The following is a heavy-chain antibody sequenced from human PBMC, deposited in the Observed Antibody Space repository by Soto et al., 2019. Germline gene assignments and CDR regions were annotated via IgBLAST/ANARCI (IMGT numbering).Heavy chain of an antibody. J-gene: IGHJ4*02. CDR1: GFTFSSYA. Sequence: GGSLRLSCAASGFTFSSYAMSWVRQAPGKGLEWVSAISGSGGSTYYADPVKGRFTISEDNSKNPQYLQMNSLRAEDTALYYCAKERDSSSSVSPHFDYWGQGTLVTVSS. D-gene: IGHD6-6*01. CDR2: ISGSGGST. CDR3: AKERDSSSSVSPHFDY. V-gene: IGHV3-23*01.